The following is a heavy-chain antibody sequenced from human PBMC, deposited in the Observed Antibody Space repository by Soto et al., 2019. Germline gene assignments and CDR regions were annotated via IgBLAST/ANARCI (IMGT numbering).Heavy chain of an antibody. J-gene: IGHJ4*02. CDR2: INHSGST. D-gene: IGHD6-13*01. CDR1: GGSFSGYY. Sequence: QVQLQQWGAGLLKPSETLSLTCAVSGGSFSGYYWSWIRQPPGKGLEWIGEINHSGSTNYNPSLKSRVTISVDTSKNQFSLKLSSVTAADTAVYYCARRTAAENYWGQGTLVTVSS. CDR3: ARRTAAENY. V-gene: IGHV4-34*01.